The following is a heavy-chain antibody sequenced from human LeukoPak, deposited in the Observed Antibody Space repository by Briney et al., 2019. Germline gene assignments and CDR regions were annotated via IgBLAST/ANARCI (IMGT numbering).Heavy chain of an antibody. J-gene: IGHJ5*02. V-gene: IGHV4-39*07. CDR3: ARGGPKLLWFGESYPAPWFDP. D-gene: IGHD3-10*01. CDR1: GGSISSSSYY. Sequence: SETLSLTCTVSGGSISSSSYYWGWIRQPPGKGLEWIGSIYYSGSTYYNPSLKSRVTISVDTSKNQFSLKLSSVTAADTAVYYCARGGPKLLWFGESYPAPWFDPWGQGTLVTVSS. CDR2: IYYSGST.